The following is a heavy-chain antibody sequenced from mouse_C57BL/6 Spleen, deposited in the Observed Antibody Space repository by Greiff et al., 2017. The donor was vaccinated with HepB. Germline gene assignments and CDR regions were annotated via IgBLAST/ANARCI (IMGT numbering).Heavy chain of an antibody. CDR3: ARDPVTASGFDY. J-gene: IGHJ2*01. V-gene: IGHV1-64*01. CDR1: GYTFTSYW. Sequence: QVQLQQPGAELVKPGASVKLSCKASGYTFTSYWMHWVKQRPGQGLEWIGMIHPNSGSTNYNEKFKSKATLTVDKSSSTAYMQISSLTSEDSAVYYCARDPVTASGFDYWGQGTTLTVSS. CDR2: IHPNSGST. D-gene: IGHD2-2*01.